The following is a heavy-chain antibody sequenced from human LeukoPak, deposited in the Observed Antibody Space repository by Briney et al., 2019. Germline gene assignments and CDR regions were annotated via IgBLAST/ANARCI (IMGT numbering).Heavy chain of an antibody. D-gene: IGHD2-8*01. CDR3: GKDLNGEYIGAFEFHR. J-gene: IGHJ1*01. CDR1: GFTFSNYA. CDR2: ITGSSGTR. Sequence: PGGSLRLSCAASGFTFSNYAMVWVRQAPGKGLEGVSAITGSSGTRDYADSVKGRFTISRDNSKNILYLQMNSLSGEEMVVYYYGKDLNGEYIGAFEFHRWGQRTLVTVSS. V-gene: IGHV3-23*01.